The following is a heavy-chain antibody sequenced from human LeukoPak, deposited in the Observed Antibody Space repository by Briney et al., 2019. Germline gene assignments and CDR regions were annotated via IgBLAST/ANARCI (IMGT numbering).Heavy chain of an antibody. Sequence: PGGSLRLSCAASGFAVSENYMSWVRQAPGKGLEWVSFIYSGDTIYYAGSVKGRFTISRDNSKNTLYLQMNSLRAEDTAVYYCAKDPSSTQLHGDYWGQGTLVTVSS. CDR2: IYSGDTI. CDR1: GFAVSENY. V-gene: IGHV3-66*02. J-gene: IGHJ4*02. CDR3: AKDPSSTQLHGDY. D-gene: IGHD2-2*01.